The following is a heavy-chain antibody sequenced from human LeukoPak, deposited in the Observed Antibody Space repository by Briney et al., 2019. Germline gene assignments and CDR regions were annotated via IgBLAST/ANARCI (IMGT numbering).Heavy chain of an antibody. CDR2: ISAYNGNT. D-gene: IGHD2-2*01. CDR1: GYTFTSYG. Sequence: ASVKVSCKASGYTFTSYGISWVRQAPGQGLEWMGWISAYNGNTNYAQKLQGRVTMTTDTSTSTAYMELRSLRSDDTAVYYCARDVWWSYCSSTSCQGPFDYWGQGTLVTVSS. CDR3: ARDVWWSYCSSTSCQGPFDY. V-gene: IGHV1-18*01. J-gene: IGHJ4*02.